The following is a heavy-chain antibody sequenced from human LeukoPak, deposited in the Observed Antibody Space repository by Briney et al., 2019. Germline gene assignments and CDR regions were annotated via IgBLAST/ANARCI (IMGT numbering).Heavy chain of an antibody. CDR2: ISGSGGST. Sequence: PGGSLRLSCAASGFTFSSYAMSWVRQAPGKGLEWVSAISGSGGSTYYADSVKGRFTISRDNSKNTLYLQMNSLRAEDTALYYCAINGGGDSGYGNFDYWGQGTLVTVSS. CDR1: GFTFSSYA. CDR3: AINGGGDSGYGNFDY. V-gene: IGHV3-23*01. J-gene: IGHJ4*02. D-gene: IGHD5-12*01.